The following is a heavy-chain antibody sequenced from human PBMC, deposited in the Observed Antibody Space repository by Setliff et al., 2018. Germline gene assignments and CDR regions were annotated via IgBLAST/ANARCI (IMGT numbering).Heavy chain of an antibody. J-gene: IGHJ4*02. Sequence: SVKVSCKASGATFSSYGISWVRQAPGQGLEWMGGTIPMFGTTEYAQKFRGRLTIITDESTNTAFMQLSSLRSDDTAVYYCARGPPDFVVVPAAAKFDYWGPGTLVTVSS. CDR3: ARGPPDFVVVPAAAKFDY. CDR1: GATFSSYG. CDR2: TIPMFGTT. D-gene: IGHD2-2*01. V-gene: IGHV1-69*05.